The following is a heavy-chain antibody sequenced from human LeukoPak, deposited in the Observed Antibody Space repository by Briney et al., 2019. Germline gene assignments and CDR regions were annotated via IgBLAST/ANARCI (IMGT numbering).Heavy chain of an antibody. Sequence: ALVKVSCKASGYSFAEYYIHWVRQAPGQGLEWMGRINPKSGGTDYVQNFQGRVTMTRDTSITTAYMELSSLRSDDTAVYYCAREVGATDNSFDYWGQGTLVTVSS. CDR2: INPKSGGT. D-gene: IGHD1-26*01. CDR3: AREVGATDNSFDY. CDR1: GYSFAEYY. V-gene: IGHV1-2*06. J-gene: IGHJ4*02.